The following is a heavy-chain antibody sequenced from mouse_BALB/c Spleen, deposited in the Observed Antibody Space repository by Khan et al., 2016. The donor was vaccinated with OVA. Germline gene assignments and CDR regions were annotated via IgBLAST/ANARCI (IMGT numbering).Heavy chain of an antibody. J-gene: IGHJ3*01. D-gene: IGHD1-1*01. CDR2: VSTGGHYT. CDR1: GFTFSTYG. Sequence: EVQGVESGGDVVKPGGSLKLSCAASGFTFSTYGMSWVRQTPDKRLEWVATVSTGGHYTYYPDTVKGRFTISRDNAKNTLYLQMSSPKSEDTAMVYCARLAYYYDSEGFAYWGQGTLVTVSA. CDR3: ARLAYYYDSEGFAY. V-gene: IGHV5-6*01.